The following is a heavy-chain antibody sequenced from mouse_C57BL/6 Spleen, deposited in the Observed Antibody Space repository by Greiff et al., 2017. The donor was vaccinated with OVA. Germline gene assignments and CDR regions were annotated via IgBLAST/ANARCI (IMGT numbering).Heavy chain of an antibody. CDR2: IYPRSGNT. D-gene: IGHD1-1*01. CDR3: ARRGSSYAFDY. J-gene: IGHJ2*01. CDR1: GYTFTSYG. V-gene: IGHV1-81*01. Sequence: LEESGAELARPGASVKLSCKASGYTFTSYGISWVKQRTGQGLEWIGEIYPRSGNTYYNEKFKGKATLTADKSSSTAYMELRSLTSEDSAVYFCARRGSSYAFDYWGQGTTLTVSS.